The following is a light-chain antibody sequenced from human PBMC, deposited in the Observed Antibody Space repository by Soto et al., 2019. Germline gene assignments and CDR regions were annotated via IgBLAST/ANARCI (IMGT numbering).Light chain of an antibody. J-gene: IGLJ1*01. CDR3: SSYTSSSPFYV. Sequence: QSALTQPASVSGSPGQSITISCTGTSSDVGGYNYVSWYQQHPGKAPKLMIYDVSNRPSGVSNRFSGSKSGNTASLTISGLQAEDEADYYCSSYTSSSPFYVFGTVTKVTVL. CDR2: DVS. V-gene: IGLV2-14*01. CDR1: SSDVGGYNY.